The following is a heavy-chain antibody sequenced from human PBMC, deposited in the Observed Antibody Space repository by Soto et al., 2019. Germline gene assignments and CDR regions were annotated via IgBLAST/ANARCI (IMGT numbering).Heavy chain of an antibody. CDR1: GGSISSGGYY. J-gene: IGHJ4*02. CDR3: ARAVGVVVPAADGAFDY. Sequence: SETLSLTCTVSGGSISSGGYYWSWIRQHPGKGLEWIGYIYYSGSTYYNPSLKSRVTISVDTSKNQFSLKLSSVTAADTAVYYCARAVGVVVPAADGAFDYWGQGTLVTVSS. V-gene: IGHV4-31*03. CDR2: IYYSGST. D-gene: IGHD2-2*01.